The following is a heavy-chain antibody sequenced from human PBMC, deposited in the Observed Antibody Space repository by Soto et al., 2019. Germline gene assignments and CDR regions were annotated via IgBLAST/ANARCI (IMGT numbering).Heavy chain of an antibody. J-gene: IGHJ6*02. V-gene: IGHV5-51*01. CDR1: GYSFTSYW. CDR3: ARSPSLRGGGMDV. Sequence: GESLKISCKGSGYSFTSYWIAWVRQMPGKGLELMGIIYPGDSDTRYSPSFQGQVTISADKSMSTAYLQWSSLKASDTAMYYCARSPSLRGGGMDVWGQGTTVTVSS. CDR2: IYPGDSDT.